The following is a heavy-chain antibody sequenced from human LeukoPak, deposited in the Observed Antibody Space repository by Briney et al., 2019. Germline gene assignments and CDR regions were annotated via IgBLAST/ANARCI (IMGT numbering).Heavy chain of an antibody. Sequence: GGPLRLSCAASGFTFSSYGMHWVRQAPGKGLEWVAVISYDGSNKYYADSVKGRFTISRDNSKNTLYLQMNSLRAEDTAVYYCAKDLKPGIGARYYYYYGMDVWGQGTTVTVSS. CDR1: GFTFSSYG. CDR3: AKDLKPGIGARYYYYYGMDV. J-gene: IGHJ6*02. CDR2: ISYDGSNK. V-gene: IGHV3-30*18. D-gene: IGHD3-10*01.